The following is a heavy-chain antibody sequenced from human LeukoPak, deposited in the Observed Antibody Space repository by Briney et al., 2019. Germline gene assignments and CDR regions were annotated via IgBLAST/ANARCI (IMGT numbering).Heavy chain of an antibody. CDR1: GGTFSSYA. CDR2: IIPIFGTA. J-gene: IGHJ5*02. CDR3: ARVSWAAENWFDP. V-gene: IGHV1-69*01. Sequence: ASVKVSCKASGGTFSSYAISWVRQAPGQGLEWMGGIIPIFGTANYAQKFQGRVTITADESTSTAYMELSSLRSKDTAVYYCARVSWAAENWFDPWGQGTLVTVSS. D-gene: IGHD6-13*01.